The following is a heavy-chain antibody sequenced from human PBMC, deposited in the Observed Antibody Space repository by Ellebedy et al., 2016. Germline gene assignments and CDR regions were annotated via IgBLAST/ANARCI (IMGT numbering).Heavy chain of an antibody. J-gene: IGHJ6*02. CDR2: IDPSDSYI. D-gene: IGHD3-16*01. CDR3: ASSGQLGGGVYYYYGMDV. CDR1: GYSYSSYW. V-gene: IGHV5-10-1*04. Sequence: ASVKVSCKGSGYSYSSYWISWVRQRPGKGLEWMGKIDPSDSYINYNPSFQGQVTISADKSISTAYLQWSSLKASDTAMYYCASSGQLGGGVYYYYGMDVWGQGTTVTVSS.